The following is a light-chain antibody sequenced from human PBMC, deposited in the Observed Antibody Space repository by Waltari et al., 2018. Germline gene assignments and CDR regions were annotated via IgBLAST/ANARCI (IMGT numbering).Light chain of an antibody. Sequence: EIVLTQSPATLSLSPGERATLSCRASQSVSSYLAWYQQKPGQAPRLLIYDASNRATGIPARFSGRGSGTNFTLTISSLEPEDFAVYYCQQRSNWPPWFTFCPGTKVDIK. CDR3: QQRSNWPPWFT. CDR1: QSVSSY. J-gene: IGKJ3*01. CDR2: DAS. V-gene: IGKV3-11*01.